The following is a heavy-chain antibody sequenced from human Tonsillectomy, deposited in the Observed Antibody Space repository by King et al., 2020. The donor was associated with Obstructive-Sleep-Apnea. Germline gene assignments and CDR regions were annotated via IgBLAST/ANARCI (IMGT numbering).Heavy chain of an antibody. CDR1: GGSVSGYN. V-gene: IGHV4-34*01. CDR3: ARGYRWLGY. J-gene: IGHJ4*02. D-gene: IGHD6-19*01. Sequence: VQLQQWGAGLLKSSETLSLTCAVYGGSVSGYNWSWIRQPPGEGLEWIGEMNHNGSTNYNPSLKSRVTISVDTSKNQFSLKLSSVTDADTAVYYCARGYRWLGYWGQGTQVTVSS. CDR2: MNHNGST.